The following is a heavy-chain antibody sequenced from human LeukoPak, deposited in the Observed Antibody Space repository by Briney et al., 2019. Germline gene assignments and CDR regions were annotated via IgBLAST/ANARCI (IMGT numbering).Heavy chain of an antibody. J-gene: IGHJ4*02. V-gene: IGHV3-7*01. CDR1: GFTFSSYW. CDR2: IKQDGSEK. Sequence: GGSLRLSCAASGFTFSSYWMSWVRQAPGKGLEWVANIKQDGSEKYYVDSVKGRFTISRDNAKNSLYLQMNSLSAEDTAVYYCARDEYDYVWRSYTRVCYFDNWGQGTLVTVSS. D-gene: IGHD3-16*01. CDR3: ARDEYDYVWRSYTRVCYFDN.